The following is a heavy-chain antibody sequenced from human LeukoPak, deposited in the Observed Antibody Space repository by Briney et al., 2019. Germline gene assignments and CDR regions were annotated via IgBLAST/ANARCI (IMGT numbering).Heavy chain of an antibody. CDR3: ARLTRNLYSSGWYATDDY. J-gene: IGHJ4*02. CDR1: GGSISSYY. CDR2: IYYSGST. Sequence: PSETLSLTCTVSGGSISSYYWSRIRQPPGKGLEWIGYIYYSGSTNYNPSLKSRVTISVDTSKSQFSLKLSSVTAADTAVYYCARLTRNLYSSGWYATDDYWGQGTLVTVSS. D-gene: IGHD6-19*01. V-gene: IGHV4-59*08.